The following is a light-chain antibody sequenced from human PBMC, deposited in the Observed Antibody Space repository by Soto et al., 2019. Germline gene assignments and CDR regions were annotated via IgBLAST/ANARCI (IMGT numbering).Light chain of an antibody. V-gene: IGLV2-23*02. CDR3: CSYVGSNYV. J-gene: IGLJ1*01. CDR2: EVS. CDR1: SSDVGTYNF. Sequence: QSVLTQPASVSGSPGQSITISCTGTSSDVGTYNFASWFQQHPGEAPKLMIYEVSKRPSGVSNRFSGSKSGNTASLTISGLQAEDEADYYCCSYVGSNYVFGTGTKVTVL.